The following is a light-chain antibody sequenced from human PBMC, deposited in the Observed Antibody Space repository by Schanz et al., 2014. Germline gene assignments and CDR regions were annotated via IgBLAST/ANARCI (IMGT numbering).Light chain of an antibody. Sequence: EIVLTQSPVTLSVSPGERATLSCRASQSVSSNLAWYQQNPGQGPRLLIYNASTRATGIPARFSGSGSGTEFTLTISSLQSEDFAVYYCQQCISWPWTFGQGTKVETK. V-gene: IGKV3-15*01. CDR1: QSVSSN. CDR2: NAS. J-gene: IGKJ1*01. CDR3: QQCISWPWT.